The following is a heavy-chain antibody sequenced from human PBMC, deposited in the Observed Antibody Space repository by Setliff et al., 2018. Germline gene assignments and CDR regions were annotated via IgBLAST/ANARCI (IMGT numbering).Heavy chain of an antibody. CDR1: GDTFNTYT. CDR2: INNYNTNT. CDR3: ARINFYVSSGYYYAPDY. Sequence: ASVKVSCKASGDTFNTYTLSWVRQAPGQGLEWMGWINNYNTNTKYAQKLQGRVTMTTDTSTSTAYMELRSLRSDDTAVYYCARINFYVSSGYYYAPDYWGQGTLVTVSS. V-gene: IGHV1-18*01. J-gene: IGHJ4*02. D-gene: IGHD3-22*01.